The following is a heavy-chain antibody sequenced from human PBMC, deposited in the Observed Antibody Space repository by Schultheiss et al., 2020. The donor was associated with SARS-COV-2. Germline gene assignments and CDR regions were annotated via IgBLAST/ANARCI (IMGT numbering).Heavy chain of an antibody. CDR1: GDSISNYY. V-gene: IGHV4-59*12. Sequence: SETLSLTCTVSGDSISNYYWSWIRQPPGKGLEWIGYIHYSGSTNYNPSLKSRVTMSVDTSKNQFSLKLSSVTAADTAVYYCARSSAVVVVAATHWFDPWGQGTLVTVAS. CDR3: ARSSAVVVVAATHWFDP. D-gene: IGHD2-15*01. J-gene: IGHJ5*02. CDR2: IHYSGST.